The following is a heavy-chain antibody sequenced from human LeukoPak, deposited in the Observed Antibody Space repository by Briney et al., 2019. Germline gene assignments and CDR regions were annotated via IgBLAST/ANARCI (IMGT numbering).Heavy chain of an antibody. CDR1: GXSFTSYW. J-gene: IGHJ4*02. CDR2: IYPSDSDT. D-gene: IGHD3-10*01. Sequence: GESLKLSCKGSGXSFTSYWIGWLRQMPGKGLEWMGIIYPSDSDTRYSPSFQGQVTISADKSVSTAYLQWSSLEASDTAMYYCARTMVRGVITSSFDFWGQGTLVTVPS. V-gene: IGHV5-51*01. CDR3: ARTMVRGVITSSFDF.